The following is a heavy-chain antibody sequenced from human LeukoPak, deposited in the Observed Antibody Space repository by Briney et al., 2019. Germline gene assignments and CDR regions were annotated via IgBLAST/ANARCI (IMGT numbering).Heavy chain of an antibody. CDR2: ISGSGGST. CDR3: AKDQGEATVTTRGYFDY. V-gene: IGHV3-23*01. D-gene: IGHD4-17*01. Sequence: GGSLRLSCAASGFTFSSYAMSWVRQAPGKGLEWVSAISGSGGSTYYADSVKSRFTISRDNSKNTLYLQMNSLRAEDTAVYYCAKDQGEATVTTRGYFDYWGQGTLVTVSS. J-gene: IGHJ4*02. CDR1: GFTFSSYA.